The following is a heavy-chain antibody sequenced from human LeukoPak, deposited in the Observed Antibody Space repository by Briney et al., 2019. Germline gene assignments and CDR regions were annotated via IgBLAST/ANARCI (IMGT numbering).Heavy chain of an antibody. CDR2: ISWNSGSI. CDR3: ARAGSVEGRWYFFGAFDI. J-gene: IGHJ3*02. Sequence: GGSLRLSCAASGFTFDDYAMHWVRQAPGKGLEWVSGISWNSGSIGYADSVKGRFTISRDNAKNSLYLQMNSLRAEDTAVYYCARAGSVEGRWYFFGAFDIWGQGTMVTVSS. CDR1: GFTFDDYA. D-gene: IGHD6-13*01. V-gene: IGHV3-9*01.